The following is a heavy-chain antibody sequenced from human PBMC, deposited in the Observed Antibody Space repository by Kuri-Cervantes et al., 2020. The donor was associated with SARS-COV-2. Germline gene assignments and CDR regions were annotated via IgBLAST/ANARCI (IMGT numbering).Heavy chain of an antibody. CDR3: ARGLEGNY. CDR1: GYSFSSYD. Sequence: ASVKVSCKASGYSFSSYDINWVRQAAGQGLEWMGWLNPDTGNTGNAKEFQGRVTMTTDTSINTAYMELRSLRSDDTAVYYCARGLEGNYWGQGTLVTVSS. CDR2: LNPDTGNT. D-gene: IGHD1-1*01. J-gene: IGHJ4*02. V-gene: IGHV1-8*01.